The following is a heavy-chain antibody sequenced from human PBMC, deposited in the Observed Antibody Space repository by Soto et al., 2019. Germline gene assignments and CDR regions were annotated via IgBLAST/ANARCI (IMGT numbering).Heavy chain of an antibody. V-gene: IGHV1-69*18. CDR1: GGSFSNSA. CDR3: ARPSGLLGQFSALVDY. D-gene: IGHD6-6*01. CDR2: IIPIFTTT. Sequence: QVQLVQSGSEVRRPGSSVKVSCKASGGSFSNSAIAWVRQAPGQGLEWLGMIIPIFTTTNYAQKFKDGLTITADGSTXXXYMELSGLKSEDTAVYFCARPSGLLGQFSALVDYWGQGTLVTVSS. J-gene: IGHJ4*02.